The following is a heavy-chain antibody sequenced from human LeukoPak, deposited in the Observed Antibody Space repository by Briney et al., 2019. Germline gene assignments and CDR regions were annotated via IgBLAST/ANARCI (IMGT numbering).Heavy chain of an antibody. CDR2: ISSSGSTI. CDR3: ARGLGHYDYVWGSYRAGDYYYYYYMDV. V-gene: IGHV3-48*03. J-gene: IGHJ6*03. Sequence: PGGSLRLSCAASGFTFSSYEMNWVRQAPGKGLEWVSYISSSGSTIYYADSVKGRFTISRDNAKNSLYLQMNSLRAEDTAAYYCARGLGHYDYVWGSYRAGDYYYYYYMDVWGKGTTVTVSS. D-gene: IGHD3-16*02. CDR1: GFTFSSYE.